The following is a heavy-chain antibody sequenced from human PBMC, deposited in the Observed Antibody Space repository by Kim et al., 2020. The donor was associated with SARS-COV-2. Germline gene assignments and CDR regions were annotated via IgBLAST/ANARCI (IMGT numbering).Heavy chain of an antibody. J-gene: IGHJ5*02. CDR3: ARAFGSGWHNWFDP. CDR1: GFTFSSYA. Sequence: GGSLRLSCAASGFTFSSYAMHWVRQAPGKGLEWVAVISYDGSNKYYADSVKGRFTISRDNSKNTLYLQMNSLRAEDTAVYYCARAFGSGWHNWFDPWGQG. V-gene: IGHV3-30-3*01. D-gene: IGHD6-19*01. CDR2: ISYDGSNK.